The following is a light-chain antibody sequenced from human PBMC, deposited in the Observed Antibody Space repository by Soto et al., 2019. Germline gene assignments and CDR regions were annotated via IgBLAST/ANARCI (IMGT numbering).Light chain of an antibody. CDR3: QKYNNCPPA. V-gene: IGKV3-15*01. CDR2: GAS. CDR1: QSVSTN. Sequence: EIVMTQSPATLSVSPGERATLSCRASQSVSTNLAWYQQKPGQAPRLLIYGASTRATGIPARFSGSGSGTDFTLSISSLRSEDFAIFYCQKYNNCPPAFAQGPKVEV. J-gene: IGKJ1*01.